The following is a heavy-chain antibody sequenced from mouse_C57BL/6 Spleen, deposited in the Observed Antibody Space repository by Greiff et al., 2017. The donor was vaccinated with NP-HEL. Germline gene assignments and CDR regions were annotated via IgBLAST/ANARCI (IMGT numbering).Heavy chain of an antibody. J-gene: IGHJ2*01. CDR1: GYTFTDYN. CDR2: INPSNGGT. D-gene: IGHD1-1*01. V-gene: IGHV1-18*01. Sequence: EVQLQQSGPELVKPGASVKIPCKASGYTFTDYNMDWVKQSHGKSLEWIGDINPSNGGTIYNQKFKGKATLTVDKSSSTAYMELRSLTSEDTAVYYCATNSHYYGSSPFDYWGQGTTLTVSS. CDR3: ATNSHYYGSSPFDY.